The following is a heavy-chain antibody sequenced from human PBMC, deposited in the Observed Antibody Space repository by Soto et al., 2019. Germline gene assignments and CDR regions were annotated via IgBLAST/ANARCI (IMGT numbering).Heavy chain of an antibody. V-gene: IGHV3-23*01. D-gene: IGHD5-12*01. CDR2: LSGRGGST. CDR3: ASRLPDGYGFDY. CDR1: GFTFGNYA. J-gene: IGHJ4*01. Sequence: EVPLLESGGGLLQPGGSLRLSCAASGFTFGNYAMSWVRQAPRKGLEWVSTLSGRGGSTFYADSVKGRFTISRDNSKTTRYLQLNSLRAEDTAIYYWASRLPDGYGFDYWGHGTLVTVSS.